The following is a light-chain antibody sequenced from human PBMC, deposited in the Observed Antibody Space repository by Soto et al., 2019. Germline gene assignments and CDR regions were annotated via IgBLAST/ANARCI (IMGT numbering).Light chain of an antibody. CDR2: GAS. CDR3: QHYNAFPWP. J-gene: IGKJ1*01. Sequence: DIPMTQSPSTLSASVGDRVTITCRASQSIRNWLAWYQDKPGKAPKLLIYGASSLESGVPSRFSGSGSGTEFTLTIGGLQPDDFATYYCQHYNAFPWPCGQGTKVEIK. CDR1: QSIRNW. V-gene: IGKV1-5*01.